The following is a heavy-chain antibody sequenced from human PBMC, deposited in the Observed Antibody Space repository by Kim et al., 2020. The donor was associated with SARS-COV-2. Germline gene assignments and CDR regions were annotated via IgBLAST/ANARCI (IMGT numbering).Heavy chain of an antibody. V-gene: IGHV4-59*01. D-gene: IGHD3-9*01. CDR2: IYYSGST. CDR1: GGSISSYY. Sequence: SETLSLTCTVSGGSISSYYWSWIRQPPGKGLEWIGYIYYSGSTNYNPSLKSRVTISVDTSKNQFSLKLSSVTAADTAVYYCARMMYYDILTGLSEGMDVWGQGTTVTVSS. J-gene: IGHJ6*02. CDR3: ARMMYYDILTGLSEGMDV.